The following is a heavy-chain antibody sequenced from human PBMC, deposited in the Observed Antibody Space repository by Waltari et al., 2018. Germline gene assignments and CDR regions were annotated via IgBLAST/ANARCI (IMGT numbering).Heavy chain of an antibody. D-gene: IGHD3-22*01. CDR2: IIPIFGTA. V-gene: IGHV1-69*01. J-gene: IGHJ6*02. Sequence: QVQLVQSGAEVKKPGSSVKVSCKASGGTFSSYAISWVRQAPGQGLEWMGGIIPIFGTANYAKKFQGRVTITADESTSTAYMELSSLRSEDTAVYYCARDDYDSSGYYPYYYYYYGMDVWGQGTTVTVSS. CDR1: GGTFSSYA. CDR3: ARDDYDSSGYYPYYYYYYGMDV.